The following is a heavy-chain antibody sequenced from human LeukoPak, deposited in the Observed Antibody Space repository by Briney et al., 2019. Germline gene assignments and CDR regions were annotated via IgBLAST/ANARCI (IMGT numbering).Heavy chain of an antibody. V-gene: IGHV4-61*02. CDR2: IYTSGST. Sequence: SETLSLTCTVSGGSISSGSYCWSWIRQPAGKGLEWFGRIYTSGSTNYNPSLKSRVTISVDTSKNPFSLKLSAVTAADTAVYYWASGLWFGESSFYYYMDVWGKGTTVAISS. CDR1: GGSISSGSYC. CDR3: ASGLWFGESSFYYYMDV. D-gene: IGHD3-10*01. J-gene: IGHJ6*03.